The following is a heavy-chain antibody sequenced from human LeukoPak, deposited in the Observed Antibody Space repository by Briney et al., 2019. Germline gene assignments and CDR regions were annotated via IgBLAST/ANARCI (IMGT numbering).Heavy chain of an antibody. V-gene: IGHV1-2*02. CDR3: ARLYSSGWPIDY. D-gene: IGHD6-19*01. CDR2: INPNIGGT. J-gene: IGHJ4*02. Sequence: GSSVKVSCKASGYTFTGYYMHWVRQAPGQGLEWMGWINPNIGGTNYAQKFQGRVTMTRDTSISTAYMELSRLRSDDTAVYYCARLYSSGWPIDYWGQGTLVTVSS. CDR1: GYTFTGYY.